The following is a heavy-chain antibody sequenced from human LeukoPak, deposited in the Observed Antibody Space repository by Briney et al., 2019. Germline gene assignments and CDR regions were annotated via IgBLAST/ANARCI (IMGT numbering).Heavy chain of an antibody. CDR3: ARARSFLSYMDV. J-gene: IGHJ6*03. Sequence: GGSLRLSCAASGFTFSSYAMHSVRQAPGKGLEYVSGIRSNGGSTYYANSVKGRFTISRDNSKNTLYLQMGSLRAEDMAVYYCARARSFLSYMDVWGKGTTVTISS. D-gene: IGHD3-10*01. CDR2: IRSNGGST. V-gene: IGHV3-64*01. CDR1: GFTFSSYA.